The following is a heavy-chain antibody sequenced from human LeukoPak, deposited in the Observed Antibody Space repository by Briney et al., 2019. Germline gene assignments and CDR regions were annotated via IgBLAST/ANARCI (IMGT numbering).Heavy chain of an antibody. CDR2: ISSSSRTI. D-gene: IGHD6-13*01. J-gene: IGHJ4*02. CDR1: GFTFSSYR. Sequence: PGGSLRLSCAASGFTFSSYRMNWVRQAPGKGLEWVSYISSSSRTIYYADSVKGRFTISRDNAKNSPYLQMNSLRAEDTAVYYCAKVPLIAAPKHFDYWGQGTLVTVSS. CDR3: AKVPLIAAPKHFDY. V-gene: IGHV3-48*01.